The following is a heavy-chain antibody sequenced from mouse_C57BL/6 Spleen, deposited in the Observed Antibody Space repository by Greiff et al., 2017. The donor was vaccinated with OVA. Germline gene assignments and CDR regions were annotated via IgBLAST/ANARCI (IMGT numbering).Heavy chain of an antibody. CDR3: ARVGETYYIAY. D-gene: IGHD2-12*01. Sequence: EVQLVESGPGLVKPSQSLSLTCSVTGYSITSGYYWNWIRQFPGNKLEWMGYISYDGSNNYNPSLKNRISITHDTSKNQFFLKLNSVTTEDTATYYCARVGETYYIAYWGQGTLVTVSA. CDR2: ISYDGSN. CDR1: GYSITSGYY. V-gene: IGHV3-6*01. J-gene: IGHJ3*01.